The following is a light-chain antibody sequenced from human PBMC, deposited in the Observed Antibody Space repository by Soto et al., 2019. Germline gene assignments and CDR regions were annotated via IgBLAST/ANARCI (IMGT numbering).Light chain of an antibody. Sequence: QSALTQPASVSGSPGQSITISCIGTSSDIGNYNYVSWYQQHPGEAPKLIIYEVSHRPSGVSSRFSGSKSGNTASLTISRLQDVDEADYYCCSYSAITSLGGVFGGGTKLTVL. CDR2: EVS. J-gene: IGLJ3*02. CDR3: CSYSAITSLGGV. V-gene: IGLV2-14*01. CDR1: SSDIGNYNY.